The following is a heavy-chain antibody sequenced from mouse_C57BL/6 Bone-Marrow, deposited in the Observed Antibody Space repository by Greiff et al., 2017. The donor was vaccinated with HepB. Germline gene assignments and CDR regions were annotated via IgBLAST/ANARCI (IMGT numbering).Heavy chain of an antibody. CDR2: INPSTGGT. Sequence: EVKLQESGPELVKPGASVKISCKASGYSFTGYYMNWVKQSPEKSLEWIGEINPSTGGTTYNQKFKAKATLTVDKSSSTAYMQLKSLTSEDSAVYYCARPDVWGTGTTVTVSS. J-gene: IGHJ1*03. V-gene: IGHV1-42*01. CDR1: GYSFTGYY. CDR3: ARPDV.